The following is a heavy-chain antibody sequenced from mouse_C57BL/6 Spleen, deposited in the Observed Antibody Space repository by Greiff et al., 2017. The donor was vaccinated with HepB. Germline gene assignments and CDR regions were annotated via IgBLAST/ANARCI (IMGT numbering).Heavy chain of an antibody. D-gene: IGHD2-4*01. V-gene: IGHV2-6-1*01. CDR1: GFSLTSYG. J-gene: IGHJ4*01. CDR3: ARHAVYDYAYAMDY. CDR2: IWSDGST. Sequence: VMLVESGPGLVAPSQSLSITCTVSGFSLTSYGVHWVRQPPGKGLEWLVVIWSDGSTTYNSALKSRLSISKDNSKSQVFLKMNSLQTDDTAMYYGARHAVYDYAYAMDYWGQGTSVTVSS.